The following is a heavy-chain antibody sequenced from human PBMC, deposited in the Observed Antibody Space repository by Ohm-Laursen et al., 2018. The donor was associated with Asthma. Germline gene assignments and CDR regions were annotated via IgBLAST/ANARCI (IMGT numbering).Heavy chain of an antibody. J-gene: IGHJ6*02. CDR1: GFTFSSYG. CDR3: ARGGFYYGMDV. Sequence: SLRLSCAASGFTFSSYGMHWVRQAPGKGLEWVAVIWYDGSNKYYADSVKGRFTISRDNSKNTLYLQMNSLRAEDTAVYYCARGGFYYGMDVWGQGTTVTVSS. CDR2: IWYDGSNK. D-gene: IGHD3-16*01. V-gene: IGHV3-33*01.